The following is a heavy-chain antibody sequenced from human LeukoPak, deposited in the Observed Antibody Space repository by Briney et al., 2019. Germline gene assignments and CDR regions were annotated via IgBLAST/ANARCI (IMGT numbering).Heavy chain of an antibody. CDR2: ISAYNGNT. CDR3: ARARIAAATGWFDP. D-gene: IGHD6-13*01. V-gene: IGHV1-18*01. J-gene: IGHJ5*02. CDR1: GYTFTSYG. Sequence: ASVKVSCKASGYTFTSYGISWVRQAPGQGLEWMGWISAYNGNTNYAQKLQGRVTMTTDTSTSTAYMELRSLRSDDTAVYYCARARIAAATGWFDPWGQGTLVIVSS.